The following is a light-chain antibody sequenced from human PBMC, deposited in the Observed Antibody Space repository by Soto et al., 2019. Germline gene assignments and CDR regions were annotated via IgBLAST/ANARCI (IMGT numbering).Light chain of an antibody. Sequence: IVMTQSPATLSVSPGERSTLSCRASRGISSNLAWYQQKPGQAPRLLIYDASTRATGVPARFSGSRSGAEFTLTISSLQSEDFAVYYCQHYVNWPLTFGGGTKVDI. V-gene: IGKV3-15*01. CDR3: QHYVNWPLT. CDR1: RGISSN. J-gene: IGKJ4*01. CDR2: DAS.